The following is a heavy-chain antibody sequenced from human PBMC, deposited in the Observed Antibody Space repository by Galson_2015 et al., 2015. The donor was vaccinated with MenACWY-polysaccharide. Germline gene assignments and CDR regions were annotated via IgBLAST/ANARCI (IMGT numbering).Heavy chain of an antibody. J-gene: IGHJ4*02. V-gene: IGHV3-73*01. Sequence: LRLSCAASGFTFSDPAIHWVRQASGKGLEWVGRIRSKADNYGTGYAASVKGRFTISRDDSKNTAYLQMNSLKTEDTAVYFCTRDMRTLDYWGQGTLVTVSS. D-gene: IGHD2-15*01. CDR2: IRSKADNYGT. CDR3: TRDMRTLDY. CDR1: GFTFSDPA.